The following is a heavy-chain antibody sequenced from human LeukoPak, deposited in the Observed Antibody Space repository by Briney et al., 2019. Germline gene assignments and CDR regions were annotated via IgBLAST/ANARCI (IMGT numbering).Heavy chain of an antibody. D-gene: IGHD6-19*01. J-gene: IGHJ4*02. V-gene: IGHV4-39*01. CDR2: IYYSGGT. Sequence: SETLSLTCTVSGGSISGSNDYWAWIRQPPGKGLEWIGRIYYSGGTHYNPSLESRVTISVDTSKNQFSLKLISVTAADTAVYYCARLGDRSGGTYFDYWGQGTLVTVSS. CDR1: GGSISGSNDY. CDR3: ARLGDRSGGTYFDY.